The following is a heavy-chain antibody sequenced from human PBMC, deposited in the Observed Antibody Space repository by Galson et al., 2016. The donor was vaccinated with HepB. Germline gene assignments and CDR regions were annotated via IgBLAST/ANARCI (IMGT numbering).Heavy chain of an antibody. V-gene: IGHV1-69*04. CDR3: ARERGGYTYGDL. Sequence: SVKVSCKASGGTFSNYAISWVRQAPGQGLEWVGRIIPILDIANYAQRFQGRVTITADKSTSTAYMELSSLRSEDTAVYCCARERGGYTYGDLWGQGTTVTVSS. CDR1: GGTFSNYA. J-gene: IGHJ6*02. D-gene: IGHD5-18*01. CDR2: IIPILDIA.